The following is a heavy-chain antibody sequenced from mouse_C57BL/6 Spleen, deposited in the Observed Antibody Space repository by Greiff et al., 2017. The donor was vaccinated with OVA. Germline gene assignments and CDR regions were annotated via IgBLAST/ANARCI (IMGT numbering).Heavy chain of an antibody. J-gene: IGHJ2*01. CDR3: ASHSATVVAEDFDY. V-gene: IGHV1-81*01. D-gene: IGHD1-1*01. CDR2: IYPRSGNT. CDR1: GYTFTSYG. Sequence: QVQLKQSGAELARPGASVKLSCKASGYTFTSYGISWVKQRTGQGLEWIGEIYPRSGNTYYNEKFKGKATLTADKSSSTAYMELRSLTSEDSAVYFCASHSATVVAEDFDYWGQGTTLTVSS.